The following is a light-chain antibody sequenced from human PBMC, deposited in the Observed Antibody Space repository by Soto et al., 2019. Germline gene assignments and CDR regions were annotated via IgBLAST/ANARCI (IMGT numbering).Light chain of an antibody. J-gene: IGLJ2*01. CDR3: SSYTTSSTRV. CDR1: SSDVGGYNY. CDR2: DVS. Sequence: QSALTQPASVSGSPGQSITISCTGTSSDVGGYNYVSWYQHHPGKAPKLMIYDVSNRPSGVSNRFSGSKSGNTASLTISGLQSEDEADYYCSSYTTSSTRVVGGGTKLTVL. V-gene: IGLV2-14*03.